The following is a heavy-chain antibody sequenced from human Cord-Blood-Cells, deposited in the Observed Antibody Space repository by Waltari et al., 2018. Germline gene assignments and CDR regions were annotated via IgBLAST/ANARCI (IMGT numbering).Heavy chain of an antibody. Sequence: QVQLQQWGAGLLKPSETLSPTFAVYGGSFSGYYLSLIRLSPGKGLEWIGEINHSGSTNYNPSLKSRVTISVDTSKNQFSLKLSSVTAADTAVYYCARLGGSSGWYYYYYYMDVWGKGTTVTVSS. CDR3: ARLGGSSGWYYYYYYMDV. J-gene: IGHJ6*03. D-gene: IGHD6-19*01. V-gene: IGHV4-34*01. CDR1: GGSFSGYY. CDR2: INHSGST.